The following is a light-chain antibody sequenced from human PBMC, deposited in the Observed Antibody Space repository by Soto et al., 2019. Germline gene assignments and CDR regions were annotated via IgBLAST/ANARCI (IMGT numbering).Light chain of an antibody. CDR1: QSVSSSS. CDR2: GTS. J-gene: IGKJ1*01. Sequence: EIVLTQSPGTLSLSPGERATLSCRASQSVSSSSLAWYQQKPGQAPRLLIYGTSSRATDIPDRFSGSGSATDFTLAISGLEPEEFAWYSCQKYSSSPQTFGQGTGVE. V-gene: IGKV3-20*01. CDR3: QKYSSSPQT.